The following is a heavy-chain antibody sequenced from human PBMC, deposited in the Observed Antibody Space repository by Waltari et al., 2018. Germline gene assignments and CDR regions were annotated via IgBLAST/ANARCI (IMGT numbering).Heavy chain of an antibody. J-gene: IGHJ4*02. CDR1: GYRFTNYW. D-gene: IGHD3-3*01. Sequence: EVQLVQSGAEVKKPGESLSISCKGSGYRFTNYWISWLRQMPGEGLEWMGRLEPNDPYTNYSPSFKGHGSISGDKSISAAYLQWSSLKASDTAMYYCAIHPASFWSGYYFGYWGQGTLVTVSS. V-gene: IGHV5-10-1*03. CDR2: LEPNDPYT. CDR3: AIHPASFWSGYYFGY.